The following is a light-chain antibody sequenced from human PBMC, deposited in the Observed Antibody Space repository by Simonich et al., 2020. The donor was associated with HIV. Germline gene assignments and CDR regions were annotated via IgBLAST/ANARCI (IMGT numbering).Light chain of an antibody. J-gene: IGKJ4*01. CDR1: QDISNY. Sequence: DIQMTQSPSSLSASVGDRVTITCQASQDISNYLNWYQQKPGKAPKLLIYDASNLETGVPSMFSGSGSGTDFTFTISSLQPEDIATYYCQQYYNLPLTFGGGTKVEIK. V-gene: IGKV1-33*01. CDR2: DAS. CDR3: QQYYNLPLT.